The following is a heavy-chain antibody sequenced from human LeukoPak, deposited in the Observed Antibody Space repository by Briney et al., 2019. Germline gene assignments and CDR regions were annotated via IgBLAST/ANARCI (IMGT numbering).Heavy chain of an antibody. CDR2: IKQDGSER. Sequence: GGSQRLSCAASGFTFTNYWMGWVRQAPGKGLEWVANIKQDGSERYYVDSVKGRFTISRDNAKNSLYLQMNSLRAEDTAMYYCARDSGHYDFWSGYTVNWFDPWGQGTLVTVSS. J-gene: IGHJ5*02. D-gene: IGHD3-3*01. CDR3: ARDSGHYDFWSGYTVNWFDP. CDR1: GFTFTNYW. V-gene: IGHV3-7*01.